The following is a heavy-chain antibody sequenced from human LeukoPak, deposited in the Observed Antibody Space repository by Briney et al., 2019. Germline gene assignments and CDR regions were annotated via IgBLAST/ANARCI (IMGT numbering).Heavy chain of an antibody. D-gene: IGHD5-18*01. CDR3: AKDKYSPNINNWFDP. CDR1: GFTFSSYS. J-gene: IGHJ5*02. CDR2: ISSSSSYI. Sequence: PGGSLRLSCAASGFTFSSYSMNWVRQAPGKGLEWVSSISSSSSYIYYADSVKGRFTISRDNSKNTLYLQMNSLRAEDTAVYYCAKDKYSPNINNWFDPWGQGTLVTVSS. V-gene: IGHV3-21*04.